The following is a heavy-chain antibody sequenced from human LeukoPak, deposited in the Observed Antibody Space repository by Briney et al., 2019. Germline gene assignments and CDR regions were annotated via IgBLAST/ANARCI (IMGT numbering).Heavy chain of an antibody. CDR2: IHPSGML. CDR1: GDSFNSDDQY. V-gene: IGHV4-31*03. D-gene: IGHD3-22*01. Sequence: PWETLSLTCTVSGDSFNSDDQYWTWIRQSPGKGLEWIGSIHPSGMLCNNPSLESRVTMSRDTSKNQFSLNLNSVTAADTAVYFCSRGLDSRKPGYGGQGILVTASS. J-gene: IGHJ4*02. CDR3: SRGLDSRKPGY.